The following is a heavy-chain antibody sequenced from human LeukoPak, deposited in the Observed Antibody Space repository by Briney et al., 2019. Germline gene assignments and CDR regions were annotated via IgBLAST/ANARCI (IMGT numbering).Heavy chain of an antibody. Sequence: ASVKVSCKTSAYSFTGYFFHWIRQAPGQGLEWMGWINANSGDTNYAQQFQGRLTMTRDRSISTGYMELSRLRTDDTAVYYCARDFSWGVDSWGQGTLVTVSS. J-gene: IGHJ4*02. CDR2: INANSGDT. D-gene: IGHD3-10*01. V-gene: IGHV1-2*02. CDR3: ARDFSWGVDS. CDR1: AYSFTGYF.